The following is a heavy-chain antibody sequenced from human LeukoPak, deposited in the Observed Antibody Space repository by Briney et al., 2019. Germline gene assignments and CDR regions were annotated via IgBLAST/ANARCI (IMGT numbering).Heavy chain of an antibody. CDR1: GGSINSSSYY. CDR2: IYYSGST. V-gene: IGHV4-39*07. CDR3: AREGGPYRPLDY. J-gene: IGHJ4*02. Sequence: SETLSLTCTVSGGSINSSSYYWGWIRQSPGKGLEWIGSIYYSGSTYKNPSLRSRVTMAVDTSNNQFSLKLRSVTAADTAVYYCAREGGPYRPLDYSGQGTLVTVAS.